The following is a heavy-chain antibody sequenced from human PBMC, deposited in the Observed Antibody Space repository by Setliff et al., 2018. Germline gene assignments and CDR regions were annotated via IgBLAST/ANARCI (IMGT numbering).Heavy chain of an antibody. CDR1: GYTFTKYG. D-gene: IGHD3-22*01. CDR2: ISAYNGNT. V-gene: IGHV1-18*01. J-gene: IGHJ4*03. Sequence: ASVKVSCKAFGYTFTKYGIDWVRQAPGQGLEWLGWISAYNGNTNYVYNVRDRITMTTDTSTGTAYMELRSLTSDDSAVYYCARDAPKVVDYFDLWGQGTQVTVSS. CDR3: ARDAPKVVDYFDL.